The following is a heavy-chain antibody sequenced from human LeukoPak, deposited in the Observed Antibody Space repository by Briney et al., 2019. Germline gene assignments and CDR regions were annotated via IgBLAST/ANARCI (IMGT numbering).Heavy chain of an antibody. CDR3: AREGSDGYLFDY. CDR2: TYYRSKWYN. V-gene: IGHV6-1*01. J-gene: IGHJ4*02. CDR1: GDSVSSNSAT. D-gene: IGHD3-22*01. Sequence: SQTLSLTCAISGDSVSSNSATWDWIRQSPSRGLEWLGRTYYRSKWYNDYAVSVKSRVTINPATSKNQFSLQLNSVTPEDTAVYYCAREGSDGYLFDYWGQGSLVIVSS.